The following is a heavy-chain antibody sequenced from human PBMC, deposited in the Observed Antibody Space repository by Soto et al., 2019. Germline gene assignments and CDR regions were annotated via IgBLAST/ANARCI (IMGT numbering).Heavy chain of an antibody. D-gene: IGHD3-10*01. J-gene: IGHJ5*02. CDR2: MNPNSGNT. V-gene: IGHV1-8*01. CDR1: GYTFTSYD. Sequence: QVQLVQSGAEVKKPGASVKVSCKASGYTFTSYDINWVRQATGQGLEWMGWMNPNSGNTGYAQKFQGRVTMTRNTSISTAYMELSSLRSEDTAVYYCARESITMVRGVINLSDAPFDPWGQGTLVTVSS. CDR3: ARESITMVRGVINLSDAPFDP.